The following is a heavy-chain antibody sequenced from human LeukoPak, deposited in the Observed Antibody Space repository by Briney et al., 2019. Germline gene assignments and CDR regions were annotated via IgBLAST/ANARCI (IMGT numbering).Heavy chain of an antibody. Sequence: GGSLRLSCAASGFTFSDHYMSWIRQAPGKGLECVSYISSGGSTTYYTDSVKGRFTISRDNGKNALYLQMNSLRAEDTAVYYCAREIAADRGFDSWGQRTLVTVSS. V-gene: IGHV3-11*01. J-gene: IGHJ4*02. CDR1: GFTFSDHY. CDR3: AREIAADRGFDS. D-gene: IGHD6-6*01. CDR2: ISSGGSTT.